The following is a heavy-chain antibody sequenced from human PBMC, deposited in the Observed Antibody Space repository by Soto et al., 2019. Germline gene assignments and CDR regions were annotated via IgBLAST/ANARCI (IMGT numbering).Heavy chain of an antibody. J-gene: IGHJ3*02. Sequence: QVQLVQSGAEVKKPGASVKVSCKASGYTFTGYYMHWVRQAPGQGLEWMGWINPNSGGTNYAQKFQGRVTMTRDTSISTAYMELSRLSSDDSVVYYCARVILTGYYKSRAFDIWGQGTMVTVSS. D-gene: IGHD3-9*01. CDR2: INPNSGGT. CDR3: ARVILTGYYKSRAFDI. V-gene: IGHV1-2*02. CDR1: GYTFTGYY.